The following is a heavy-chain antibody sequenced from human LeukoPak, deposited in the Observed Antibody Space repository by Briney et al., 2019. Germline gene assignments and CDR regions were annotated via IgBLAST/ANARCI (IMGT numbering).Heavy chain of an antibody. J-gene: IGHJ4*02. CDR1: GGSFSGYY. D-gene: IGHD3-10*01. V-gene: IGHV4-34*01. CDR3: ARIVRVTMVRGVIAGNFDY. Sequence: SETLSLTCAVYGGSFSGYYWSWIRQPPGKGLEWIGEINHSGSTNYNPSLKSRVTISVDTSKNQFSLKLSSVTAADTAVYYCARIVRVTMVRGVIAGNFDYWGQGTLVTVSS. CDR2: INHSGST.